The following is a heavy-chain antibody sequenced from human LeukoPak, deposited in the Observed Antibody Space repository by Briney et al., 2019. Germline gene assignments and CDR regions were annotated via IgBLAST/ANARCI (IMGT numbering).Heavy chain of an antibody. Sequence: GASVKLSCKAFGYTFTSYYMHWVRQAPGQGPEWMGVISPSGGSTTYAQKFQGRVTLTRDISTSTDYLELSSLRSEDTAVYYCARDNSVREEAYCYNPGGQGNRATVSS. CDR2: ISPSGGST. J-gene: IGHJ5*02. V-gene: IGHV1-46*01. D-gene: IGHD2-15*01. CDR1: GYTFTSYY. CDR3: ARDNSVREEAYCYNP.